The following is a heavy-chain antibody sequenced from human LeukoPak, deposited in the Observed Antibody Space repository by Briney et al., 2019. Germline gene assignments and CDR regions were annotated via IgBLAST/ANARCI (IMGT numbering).Heavy chain of an antibody. D-gene: IGHD6-13*01. CDR1: GGSISSGGYS. CDR2: IYHSGST. V-gene: IGHV4-30-2*01. CDR3: ARAAAGSEPPLDY. J-gene: IGHJ4*02. Sequence: PSETLSLTCAVSGGSISSGGYSWSWIRQPPGKGLEWIGYIYHSGSTYYNPSLKSRVTISVDRSKNQFSLKLSSVTAADTAVYYCARAAAGSEPPLDYWGQGTLVTVSS.